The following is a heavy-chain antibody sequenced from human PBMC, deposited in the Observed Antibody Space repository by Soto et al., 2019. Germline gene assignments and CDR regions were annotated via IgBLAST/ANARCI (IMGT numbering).Heavy chain of an antibody. CDR3: AAHGVRGAGFYYYYYGMDV. V-gene: IGHV1-58*01. J-gene: IGHJ6*02. Sequence: SVKVSFKASGFTFTSSAVQWVRQARGQRLEWIGWIVVGSGNTNYAQKFQERVTITRDMSTSTAYMELSSLRSEDTAVYYCAAHGVRGAGFYYYYYGMDVWGQGTTVTVSS. CDR1: GFTFTSSA. CDR2: IVVGSGNT. D-gene: IGHD3-10*01.